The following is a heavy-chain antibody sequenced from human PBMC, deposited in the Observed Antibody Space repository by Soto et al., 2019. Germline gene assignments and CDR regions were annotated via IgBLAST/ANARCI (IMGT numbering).Heavy chain of an antibody. D-gene: IGHD6-13*01. CDR2: ISYDGSNK. V-gene: IGHV3-30-3*01. CDR1: GFTFSSYA. CDR3: ARDTNQLEYYYYYGMDV. J-gene: IGHJ6*02. Sequence: PGGSLRLSCAASGFTFSSYAMHWVRQAPGKGLEWVAVISYDGSNKYYADSVKDRFTISRDNSKNTLYLQMNSLRAEDTAVYYCARDTNQLEYYYYYGMDVWGQGTTVTVSS.